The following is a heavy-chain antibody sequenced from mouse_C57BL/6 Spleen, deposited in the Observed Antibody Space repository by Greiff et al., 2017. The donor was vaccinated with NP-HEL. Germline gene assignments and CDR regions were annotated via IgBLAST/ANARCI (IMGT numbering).Heavy chain of an antibody. Sequence: QVQLQQPGAELVKPGASVKLSCKASGYTFTSYWMHWVKQRPGQGLEWIGMIHPNSGSTNYNEKFKSQATLTVDKSSSTAYMQLSSLTSEDSAVYYCARSWRDRDYWGQGTTLTVSS. J-gene: IGHJ2*01. CDR1: GYTFTSYW. CDR3: ARSWRDRDY. V-gene: IGHV1-64*01. CDR2: IHPNSGST. D-gene: IGHD3-3*01.